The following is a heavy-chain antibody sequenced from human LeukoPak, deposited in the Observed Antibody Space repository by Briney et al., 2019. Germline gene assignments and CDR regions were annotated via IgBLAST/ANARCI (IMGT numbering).Heavy chain of an antibody. CDR2: IKEDGSEK. V-gene: IGHV3-7*01. CDR3: AIASWELRGY. D-gene: IGHD1-26*01. CDR1: GFTFSRYW. Sequence: GGSLRLSCAASGFTFSRYWMRWVRQAPGNGLEWVANIKEDGSEKYYVDSVKGRFTISRDNAKNSLFLQMNSLRADDTAVYYCAIASWELRGYWGQGTLVTVSS. J-gene: IGHJ4*02.